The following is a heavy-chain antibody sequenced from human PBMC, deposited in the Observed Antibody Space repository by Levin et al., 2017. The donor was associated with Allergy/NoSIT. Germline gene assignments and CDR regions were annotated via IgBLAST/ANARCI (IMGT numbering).Heavy chain of an antibody. Sequence: GGSLRLSCAASGFTFSSFAMSWVRQAPGKGLEWVSTISHSDDTTYYADSAKGRFTISRDNSKNTLCLQMNSLRAEDTAVYYCAKPDPQQLVRNYFDYWGQGTLVTVSS. D-gene: IGHD6-6*01. CDR2: ISHSDDTT. J-gene: IGHJ4*02. CDR3: AKPDPQQLVRNYFDY. V-gene: IGHV3-23*01. CDR1: GFTFSSFA.